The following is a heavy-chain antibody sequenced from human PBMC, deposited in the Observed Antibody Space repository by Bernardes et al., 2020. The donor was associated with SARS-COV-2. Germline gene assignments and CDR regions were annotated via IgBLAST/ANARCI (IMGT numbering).Heavy chain of an antibody. Sequence: ASVKVSCKASGYTFTGYYMHWVRQAPGQGLEWMGWINPNSGGTNYAQKFQGRVTITRDTSISTAYMELSRLRSDDTAVYYCARIRGSSMLYRPSGIDVWGQGTTVTVSS. CDR2: INPNSGGT. J-gene: IGHJ6*02. CDR1: GYTFTGYY. D-gene: IGHD2-8*01. CDR3: ARIRGSSMLYRPSGIDV. V-gene: IGHV1-2*02.